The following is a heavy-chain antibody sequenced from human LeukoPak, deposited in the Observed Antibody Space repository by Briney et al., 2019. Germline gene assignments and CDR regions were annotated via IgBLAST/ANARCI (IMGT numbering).Heavy chain of an antibody. J-gene: IGHJ4*02. V-gene: IGHV3-23*01. CDR1: GFTFSSYA. CDR2: ISGSGGRT. CDR3: AKSRAVTTASVDY. Sequence: GGSLRLSCAASGFTFSSYAMSWVRQAPGKGLEWVSAISGSGGRTYYADSVKGRLTITRDNSKNTLYLQMNSLRAEDTAVYYCAKSRAVTTASVDYWGQGTLVTVSS. D-gene: IGHD4-17*01.